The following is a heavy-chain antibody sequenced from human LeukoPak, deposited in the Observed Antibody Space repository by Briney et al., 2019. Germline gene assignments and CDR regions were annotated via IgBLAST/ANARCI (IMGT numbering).Heavy chain of an antibody. CDR3: AAEIYGGNSKCCSFDI. Sequence: GASVKVSCKTSGLTFTNSAVQWVRQARGQRLEWIGWIGVAGGNTNYAQKVQDRITITRDMPTSTAYMELRSLESEDTAVYYCAAEIYGGNSKCCSFDIWGQGTIVTVSS. CDR2: IGVAGGNT. J-gene: IGHJ3*02. D-gene: IGHD4-23*01. CDR1: GLTFTNSA. V-gene: IGHV1-58*01.